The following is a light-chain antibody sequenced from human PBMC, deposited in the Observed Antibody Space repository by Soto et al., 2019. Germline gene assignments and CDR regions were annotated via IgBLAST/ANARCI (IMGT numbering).Light chain of an antibody. V-gene: IGKV1-9*01. CDR2: EAS. J-gene: IGKJ5*01. CDR1: QGISTY. CDR3: QQLNAYPIT. Sequence: DLQLTQSPSFLSASVGDRVTITCRASQGISTYLAWYQQKPGKAPKLLIYEASTLQSGVPSRFSGSGSGTEFTLRISSLQPEDVATYFCQQLNAYPITFGQGTRLEIK.